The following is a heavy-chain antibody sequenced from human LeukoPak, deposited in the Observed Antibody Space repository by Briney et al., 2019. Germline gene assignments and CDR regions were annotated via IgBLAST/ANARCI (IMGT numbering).Heavy chain of an antibody. CDR3: AKVPYGSGTRGGFDY. D-gene: IGHD3-10*01. CDR2: IRYDGSNK. CDR1: GFTFSSYG. J-gene: IGHJ4*02. Sequence: GSLRLSCAASGFTFSSYGMHWVRQAPGKGLEWVAFIRYDGSNKYYADSVKGRFTISRDNSKNTLYLQMNSLRAEDTAVYYCAKVPYGSGTRGGFDYWGQGTLVTVSS. V-gene: IGHV3-30*02.